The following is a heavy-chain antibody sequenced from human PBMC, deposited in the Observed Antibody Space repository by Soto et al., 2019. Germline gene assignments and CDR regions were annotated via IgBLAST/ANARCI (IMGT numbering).Heavy chain of an antibody. CDR2: IYYSGST. V-gene: IGHV4-39*01. D-gene: IGHD6-13*01. Sequence: SETLSLTCTVSGGSISSSSYYWGWIRQPPGKGLEWIGSIYYSGSTYYNPSLKSRVTISVDTSKNQFSLKLSSVTAADTAVYYCARHKVEGIAADYWGQGTLVTVSS. CDR1: GGSISSSSYY. J-gene: IGHJ4*02. CDR3: ARHKVEGIAADY.